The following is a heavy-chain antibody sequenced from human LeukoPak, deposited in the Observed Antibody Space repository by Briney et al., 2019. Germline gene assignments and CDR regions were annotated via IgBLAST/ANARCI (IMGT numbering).Heavy chain of an antibody. J-gene: IGHJ4*02. CDR2: INHSGST. CDR1: GGSFSGYY. V-gene: IGHV4-34*01. CDR3: ARFTTVTDY. D-gene: IGHD4-17*01. Sequence: SETLSLTCAVYGGSFSGYYWSWIRQPPVKGLEWIGEINHSGSTNYNPSLKSRVTISVDTSKNQFSLKLSSVTAADTAVYYCARFTTVTDYWGQGTLVTVSS.